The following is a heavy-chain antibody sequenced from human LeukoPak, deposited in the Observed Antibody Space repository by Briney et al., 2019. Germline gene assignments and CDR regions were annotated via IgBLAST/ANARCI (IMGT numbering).Heavy chain of an antibody. CDR3: ARLICSTSCYYYYYYYMDV. D-gene: IGHD2-2*01. CDR1: GGSISSSSYY. V-gene: IGHV4-39*01. Sequence: SETLSLTCTVSGGSISSSSYYWGWIRQPPGKGLEWIGSIYYSRSTYYNPSLKSRVTISVDTSKNQFSLKLSSVTAADTAVYHCARLICSTSCYYYYYYYMDVWGKGTTVTVSS. J-gene: IGHJ6*03. CDR2: IYYSRST.